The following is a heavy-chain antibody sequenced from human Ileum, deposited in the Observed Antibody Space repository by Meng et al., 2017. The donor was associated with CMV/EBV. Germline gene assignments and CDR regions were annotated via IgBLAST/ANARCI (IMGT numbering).Heavy chain of an antibody. Sequence: SGGTFSSYAISWVRQAPGQGLEWMGGIIPIFGTANYAQKFQGRVTITTDESTSTAYMELSSLRSEDTAVYYCARGGYYGSGSPSFDYWGQGTLVTVSS. CDR3: ARGGYYGSGSPSFDY. V-gene: IGHV1-69*05. CDR2: IIPIFGTA. CDR1: GGTFSSYA. D-gene: IGHD3-10*01. J-gene: IGHJ4*02.